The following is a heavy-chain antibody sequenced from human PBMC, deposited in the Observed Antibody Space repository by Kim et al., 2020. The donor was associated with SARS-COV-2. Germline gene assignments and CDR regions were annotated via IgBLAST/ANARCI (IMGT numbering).Heavy chain of an antibody. D-gene: IGHD3-3*01. CDR1: GGSISSYY. Sequence: SETLSLTCTVSGGSISSYYWSWIRQPPGKGLEWIGYIYYSGRTNYTPSLKSRVTISVDTSKNQFSLKLSSVTAADTAVYYCARVVAAFWSGYYDYWGQGT. J-gene: IGHJ4*02. CDR2: IYYSGRT. CDR3: ARVVAAFWSGYYDY. V-gene: IGHV4-59*01.